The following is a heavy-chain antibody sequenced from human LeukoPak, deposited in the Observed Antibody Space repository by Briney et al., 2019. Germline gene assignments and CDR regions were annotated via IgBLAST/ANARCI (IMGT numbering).Heavy chain of an antibody. CDR3: ARGVVIAPQTFDY. D-gene: IGHD2-21*01. Sequence: SETLSLTCTVSGGSISSYYWSWIRQPPGKGLEWIGRIYSSGSTNYNPSLKSRVTISVDTSKNQFSLKLSSVTAADTAVYYCARGVVIAPQTFDYWGQGTLVTVSS. V-gene: IGHV4-59*01. J-gene: IGHJ4*02. CDR2: IYSSGST. CDR1: GGSISSYY.